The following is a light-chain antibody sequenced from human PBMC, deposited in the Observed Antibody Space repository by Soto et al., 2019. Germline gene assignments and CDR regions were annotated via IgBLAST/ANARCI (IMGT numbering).Light chain of an antibody. CDR2: AAS. CDR3: QQSYSTPF. J-gene: IGKJ3*01. CDR1: QSISSY. V-gene: IGKV1-39*01. Sequence: DIQMTQSPSSLSASVGDRVTITCRASQSISSYLNWYQQKPGKAPKLLIYAASSLQSWVPSRFSGSGSGTDFTPTISSLQPEDFATYYCQQSYSTPFFGPGTKVDIK.